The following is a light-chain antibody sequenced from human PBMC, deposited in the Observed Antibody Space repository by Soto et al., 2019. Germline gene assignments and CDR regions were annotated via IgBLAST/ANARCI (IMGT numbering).Light chain of an antibody. CDR1: ASDVGAYNY. CDR2: EVS. V-gene: IGLV2-14*01. CDR3: CSFTSSRTLV. Sequence: QSVLTQPASVSRSPGQSITISCTGGASDVGAYNYVSWYQHYPGKAPKLIIYEVSDRPSGVSIRFSGSKSGNRASLTISGLQAEDEAHYYCCSFTSSRTLVFGGGTKLTVL. J-gene: IGLJ2*01.